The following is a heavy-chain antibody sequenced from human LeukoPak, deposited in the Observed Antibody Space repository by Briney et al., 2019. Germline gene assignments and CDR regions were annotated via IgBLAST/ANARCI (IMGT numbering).Heavy chain of an antibody. CDR2: IYPGDSDT. CDR3: ARLWFGTRTHFDY. J-gene: IGHJ4*02. CDR1: GYRFTNYW. V-gene: IGHV5-51*01. D-gene: IGHD3-10*01. Sequence: AGESLKISCKGSGYRFTNYWIGWVRQMPGKGLGWMGIIYPGDSDTRYSPSFQGQVTISADKSISTAYLQWSSLKASDTAMYYCARLWFGTRTHFDYWGQGTLVTVSS.